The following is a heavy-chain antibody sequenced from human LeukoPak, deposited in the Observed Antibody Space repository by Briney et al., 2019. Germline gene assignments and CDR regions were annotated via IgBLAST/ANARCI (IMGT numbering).Heavy chain of an antibody. J-gene: IGHJ4*02. CDR1: GFPFSSYA. D-gene: IGHD1-26*01. CDR2: ISYDGSNK. CDR3: ARDRVGATDYFDY. V-gene: IGHV3-30-3*01. Sequence: GRSLRLSCAASGFPFSSYAMHWVRQAPGKGLEWVVVISYDGSNKYYADSVKGRFTISRDNSKNTLYLQMNSLRAEDTAVYYCARDRVGATDYFDYWGQGTLVTASS.